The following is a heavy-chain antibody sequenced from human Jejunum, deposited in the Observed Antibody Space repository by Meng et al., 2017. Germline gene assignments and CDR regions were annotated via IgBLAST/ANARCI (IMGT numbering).Heavy chain of an antibody. CDR1: GFTLSTYA. V-gene: IGHV3-23*01. CDR2: IAGSGGPT. Sequence: GESLKISCAASGFTLSTYAMTWVRQAPGKGLEWVSLIAGSGGPTSYADSVKGRFTISRDISKNTLYLQMNSLRAEDTALYYCARDRVTGDAFDIWGQGTMVTVSS. CDR3: ARDRVTGDAFDI. J-gene: IGHJ3*02. D-gene: IGHD7-27*01.